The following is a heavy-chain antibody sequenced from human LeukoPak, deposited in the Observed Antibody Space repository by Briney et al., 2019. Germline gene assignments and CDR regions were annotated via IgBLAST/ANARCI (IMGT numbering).Heavy chain of an antibody. D-gene: IGHD5-24*01. V-gene: IGHV3-23*01. CDR1: RFSFSSFA. CDR3: ARDERRH. Sequence: GGSLRLPCAASRFSFSSFAMTWVRQALGKGLEWVSAISGSGGSTYYADSVKGRFTISRDNSKNTLYLQMNSLRAEDTAVYYCARDERRHWGQGTLVTVSS. CDR2: ISGSGGST. J-gene: IGHJ4*02.